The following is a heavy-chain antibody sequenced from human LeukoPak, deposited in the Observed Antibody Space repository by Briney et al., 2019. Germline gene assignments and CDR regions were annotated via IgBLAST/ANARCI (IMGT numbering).Heavy chain of an antibody. J-gene: IGHJ4*02. CDR3: ARQVTSQYSSKLYY. D-gene: IGHD6-13*01. V-gene: IGHV4-39*01. CDR1: GGSINSNNYN. CDR2: VHYSGST. Sequence: PSETLSLTCTVSGGSINSNNYNWGWIRQPPGKGLEWIGSVHYSGSTYCNPSLKSRVTISVDTPKNQFSLKLSPVTAADTAVYYCARQVTSQYSSKLYYWGRGTLFTVSS.